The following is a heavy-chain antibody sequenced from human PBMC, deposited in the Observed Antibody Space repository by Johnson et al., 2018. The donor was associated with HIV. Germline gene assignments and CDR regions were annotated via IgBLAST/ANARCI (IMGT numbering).Heavy chain of an antibody. Sequence: VQLVESGGALVQPGGSLRLSCEVSGFTISTFWMHWVRQVPGKGLMWVSRISGDGSSSSYEDSVKGRFTISRDNAKNTLYLQLNSLRVEDTAIYYCARAQLLADDVFNDWGQETMVTVSS. V-gene: IGHV3-74*02. CDR1: GFTISTFW. CDR2: ISGDGSSS. J-gene: IGHJ3*01. D-gene: IGHD6-6*01. CDR3: ARAQLLADDVFND.